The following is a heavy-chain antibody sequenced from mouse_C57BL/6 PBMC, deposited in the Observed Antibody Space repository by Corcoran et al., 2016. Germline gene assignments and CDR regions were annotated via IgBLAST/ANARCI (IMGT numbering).Heavy chain of an antibody. Sequence: QIQLVQSGPELKKPGETVKISCKASGYTFTTYGMSWVKHAPGKGLRWMGWINTYSGVPTYADDFKGRFAFSLETSASTAYLQINNLKNEDTATYFCSRDQGDAMDYWGQGTSVTVSS. D-gene: IGHD3-2*02. CDR2: INTYSGVP. J-gene: IGHJ4*01. V-gene: IGHV9-3*01. CDR1: GYTFTTYG. CDR3: SRDQGDAMDY.